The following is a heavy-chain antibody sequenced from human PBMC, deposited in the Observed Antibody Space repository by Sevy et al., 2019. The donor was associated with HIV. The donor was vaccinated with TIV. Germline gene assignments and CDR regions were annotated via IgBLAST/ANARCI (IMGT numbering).Heavy chain of an antibody. Sequence: ASVKVSCKVSGYTLTELSMHWLRQAPGKGLEWVGSFDPEDGETVYEHNFQGRVSMTEDTSTDTAYMEVISLKFEDTSVYYCATTKDYYDSSGYPFDYWGQGTLVTVSS. CDR1: GYTLTELS. CDR2: FDPEDGET. CDR3: ATTKDYYDSSGYPFDY. V-gene: IGHV1-24*01. D-gene: IGHD3-22*01. J-gene: IGHJ4*02.